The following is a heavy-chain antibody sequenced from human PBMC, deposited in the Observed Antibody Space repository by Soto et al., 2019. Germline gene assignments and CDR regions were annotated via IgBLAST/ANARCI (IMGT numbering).Heavy chain of an antibody. CDR2: INPNNGNK. CDR1: GYSFTTYD. D-gene: IGHD1-7*01. V-gene: IGHV1-8*01. J-gene: IGHJ5*02. Sequence: QVQLVQSGAEVKKPGASVRVSCKASGYSFTTYDINWVRQATGQGLEWMGWINPNNGNKGYAQKFQGRVTLTRTTSISTAYMELSSLRSDDTAVYYCARTASGTREGFDPWGQGTLVTVSS. CDR3: ARTASGTREGFDP.